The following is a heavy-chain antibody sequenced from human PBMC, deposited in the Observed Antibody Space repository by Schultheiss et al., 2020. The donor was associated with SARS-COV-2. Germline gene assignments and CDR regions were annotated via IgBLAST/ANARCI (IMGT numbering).Heavy chain of an antibody. V-gene: IGHV3-11*04. Sequence: SCAASGFTFSDYYMSWIRQAPGKGLEWVSYISSSGSTIYYADSVKGRFTISRDNAKNSLYLQMNSLRAEDTAVYYCARFARGLVLAGAHDYWGQGTLVTVSS. CDR1: GFTFSDYY. J-gene: IGHJ4*02. CDR2: ISSSGSTI. CDR3: ARFARGLVLAGAHDY. D-gene: IGHD6-19*01.